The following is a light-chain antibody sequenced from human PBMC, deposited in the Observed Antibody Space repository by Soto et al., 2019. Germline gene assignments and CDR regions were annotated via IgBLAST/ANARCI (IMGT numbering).Light chain of an antibody. CDR1: QGINYY. Sequence: DIQMTQSPSVMSASVGDTVTITCRASQGINYYLAWFQHQPGKVPKRLIYAASDLESGVPSRFSGSGSGTEFTLTISSLQPEDFATYYCLQHSTYPATFGLGTKVEIK. CDR3: LQHSTYPAT. CDR2: AAS. J-gene: IGKJ4*01. V-gene: IGKV1-17*03.